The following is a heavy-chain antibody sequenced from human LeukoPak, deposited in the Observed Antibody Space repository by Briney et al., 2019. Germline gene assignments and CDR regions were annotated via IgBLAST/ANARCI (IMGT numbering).Heavy chain of an antibody. J-gene: IGHJ6*03. Sequence: GRSLRLSCAASGFTFSSYGMHWVRQAPGKGLEWVAVIWYDGSNKYYADSVKGRFTISRDNSKNTLYLQMNSLRAEDTAVYYCARDPSDTVVQAFYYYYMDVWGKGTTVTVSS. CDR3: ARDPSDTVVQAFYYYYMDV. D-gene: IGHD3-10*01. CDR1: GFTFSSYG. V-gene: IGHV3-33*01. CDR2: IWYDGSNK.